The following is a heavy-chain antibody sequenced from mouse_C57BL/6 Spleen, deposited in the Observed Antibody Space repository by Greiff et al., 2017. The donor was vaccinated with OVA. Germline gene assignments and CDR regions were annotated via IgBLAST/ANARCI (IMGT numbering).Heavy chain of an antibody. J-gene: IGHJ3*01. V-gene: IGHV5-17*01. CDR3: ARKRGYDYDEDWFAY. CDR1: GFTFSDYG. CDR2: ISSGSSTI. Sequence: EVMLVESGGGLVKPGGSLKLSCAASGFTFSDYGMHWVRQAPEKGLEWVAYISSGSSTIYYADTVKGRFTISRDNAKNTLFLQMTSLRSEDTAMYYCARKRGYDYDEDWFAYWGQGTLVTVSA. D-gene: IGHD2-4*01.